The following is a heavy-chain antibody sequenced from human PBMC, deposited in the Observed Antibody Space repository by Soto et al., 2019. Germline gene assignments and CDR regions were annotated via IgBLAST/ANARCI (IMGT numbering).Heavy chain of an antibody. V-gene: IGHV3-15*07. CDR3: TTIILLGGF. D-gene: IGHD3-16*01. Sequence: DVRLVESGGGLAKPGGSLRLSCTTSGFTFNTAWMNWVRQAPGKGLEWVGRIKNRGDGETTDYAAPVKGRFTISRDDSINTLYLEMTSLVAEDTAIYYCTTIILLGGFWGQGTQVTVSS. J-gene: IGHJ4*02. CDR2: IKNRGDGETT. CDR1: GFTFNTAW.